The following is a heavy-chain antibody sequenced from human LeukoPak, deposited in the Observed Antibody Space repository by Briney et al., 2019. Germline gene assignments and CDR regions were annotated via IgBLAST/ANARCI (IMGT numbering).Heavy chain of an antibody. CDR3: ARRFCTSAGCHRTFNYFDP. Sequence: SGTLSLPCTVSGDPINDYYWTWVRQPPGKRLGWVGYIFSSGTTTHNPSLRSRVTISLDTSKNQFSLKLSSVTAADTAVYYCARRFCTSAGCHRTFNYFDPWGQGTLVTVSS. CDR2: IFSSGTT. J-gene: IGHJ5*02. D-gene: IGHD2-2*01. CDR1: GDPINDYY. V-gene: IGHV4-59*01.